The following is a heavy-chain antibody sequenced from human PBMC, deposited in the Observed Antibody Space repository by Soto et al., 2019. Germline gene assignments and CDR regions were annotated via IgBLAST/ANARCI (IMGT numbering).Heavy chain of an antibody. CDR3: AREHREEYYYGSERNGWFDP. CDR2: INHSGST. V-gene: IGHV4-34*01. J-gene: IGHJ5*02. D-gene: IGHD3-10*01. Sequence: SETLSLTCAVYGGSFSGYYWSWIRQPPGKGLEWIGEINHSGSTNYNPSLKSRVTISVETSKNQFSLKLSSVTAADTAVYYCAREHREEYYYGSERNGWFDPWGQGTLVTVSS. CDR1: GGSFSGYY.